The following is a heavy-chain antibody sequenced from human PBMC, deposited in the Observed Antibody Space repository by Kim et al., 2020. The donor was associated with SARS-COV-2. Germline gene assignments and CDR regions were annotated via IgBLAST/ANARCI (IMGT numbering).Heavy chain of an antibody. CDR2: INTGGTT. Sequence: SETLSLTCTVSGGSISTYYWSWIRQPAGKGLEWIGRINTGGTTNYNPSLKSRVTMSVDTSKNQFSLKLNSVTAADTAVDYCARDNRLATRTGRFDPWGQGTLVTVSS. D-gene: IGHD1-1*01. J-gene: IGHJ5*02. V-gene: IGHV4-4*07. CDR1: GGSISTYY. CDR3: ARDNRLATRTGRFDP.